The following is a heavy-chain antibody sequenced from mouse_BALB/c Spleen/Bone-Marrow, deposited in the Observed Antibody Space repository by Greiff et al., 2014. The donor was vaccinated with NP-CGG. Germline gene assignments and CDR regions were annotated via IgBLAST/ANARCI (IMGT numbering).Heavy chain of an antibody. CDR3: AREVLRDYFDY. CDR1: GFAFSSYD. D-gene: IGHD1-1*01. J-gene: IGHJ2*01. CDR2: ISSGGGST. Sequence: DVKLVESGGGLVKPGGSLKLSCAASGFAFSSYDMSWVRQTPEKRLEWVAYISSGGGSTYYPDTVKGRFTISRDNAKNTLYLQMSSLKSEDTDMYYCAREVLRDYFDYWGQGTTLTVSS. V-gene: IGHV5-12-1*01.